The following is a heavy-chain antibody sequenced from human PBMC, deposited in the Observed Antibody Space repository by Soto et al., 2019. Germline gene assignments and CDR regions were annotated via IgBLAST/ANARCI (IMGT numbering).Heavy chain of an antibody. J-gene: IGHJ5*02. Sequence: SETLSLTCTVSGGSISSYYWSWIRQPPGKGLEWIGYIYYSGSTYYNPSLKSRVTISVDTSKNQFSLKLSSVTAADTAVYYCARESAPTDDSSGYWDWFDPWGQGTLVTVSS. CDR2: IYYSGST. CDR1: GGSISSYY. CDR3: ARESAPTDDSSGYWDWFDP. D-gene: IGHD3-22*01. V-gene: IGHV4-59*04.